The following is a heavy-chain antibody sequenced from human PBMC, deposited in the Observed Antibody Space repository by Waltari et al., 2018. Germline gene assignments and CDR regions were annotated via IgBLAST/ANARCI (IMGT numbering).Heavy chain of an antibody. V-gene: IGHV4-59*01. CDR2: VYYTGTT. CDR3: ARERGYDGFDF. D-gene: IGHD3-16*01. J-gene: IGHJ4*02. CDR1: GGSISAYY. Sequence: QVHLQESGPGLVKPSAALSLTCAVSGGSISAYYWSWIRQPPGKGLEWIGYVYYTGTTHYNPSLKSRVTMSVDTSANQFSLKLASVTAADTAVYYCARERGYDGFDFWGQGTLATVSS.